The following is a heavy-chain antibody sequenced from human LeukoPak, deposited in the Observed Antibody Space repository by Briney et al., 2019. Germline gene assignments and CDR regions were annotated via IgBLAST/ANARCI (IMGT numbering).Heavy chain of an antibody. CDR3: ARRTSSGYYYFDY. CDR2: IYYSGST. J-gene: IGHJ4*02. Sequence: SETLSLTCTVSAGSISSGGYYWGWIRQPPGKGLEWIGSIYYSGSTYYNPSLKSRVTISVDTSKNQFSLKLSSVTAADTAVYYCARRTSSGYYYFDYWGQGTLVTVSS. D-gene: IGHD3-22*01. CDR1: AGSISSGGYY. V-gene: IGHV4-39*01.